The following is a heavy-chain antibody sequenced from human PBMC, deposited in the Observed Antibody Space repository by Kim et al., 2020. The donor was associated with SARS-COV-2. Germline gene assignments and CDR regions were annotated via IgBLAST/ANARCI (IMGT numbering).Heavy chain of an antibody. CDR1: GFTYSDYT. CDR3: ASTRERLVTRYTWD. Sequence: GGSLRLSCAASGFTYSDYTMNWVRQAPGKGLEWVSSISSSTTYIYYADSVKGRFTISRDNAKNSLFLQMNSLRVEDTAVYYCASTRERLVTRYTWDGGR. CDR2: ISSSTTYI. J-gene: IGHJ2*01. V-gene: IGHV3-21*01. D-gene: IGHD1-1*01.